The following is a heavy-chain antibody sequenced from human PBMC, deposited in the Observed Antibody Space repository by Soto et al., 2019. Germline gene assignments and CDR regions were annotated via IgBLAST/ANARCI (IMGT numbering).Heavy chain of an antibody. CDR2: IKSKIDGGTT. CDR3: ARSHYVDTAMVTSY. J-gene: IGHJ4*02. CDR1: GFSFSDAW. D-gene: IGHD5-18*01. V-gene: IGHV3-15*01. Sequence: LRLSCAASGFSFSDAWMSWVRQAPGKGLEWVGRIKSKIDGGTTDYAAPVKGRFTISRDDSKNTLYLQMNSLRAEDTAVYYCARSHYVDTAMVTSYWGQGTLVTVSS.